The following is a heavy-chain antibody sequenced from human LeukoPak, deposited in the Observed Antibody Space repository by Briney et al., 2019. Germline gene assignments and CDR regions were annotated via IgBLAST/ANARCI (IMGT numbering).Heavy chain of an antibody. CDR3: ARIEYSSSIDP. J-gene: IGHJ5*02. D-gene: IGHD6-6*01. CDR1: GGSISSSSYY. Sequence: SETLSLTCTVSGGSISSSSYYWGWIRQPPGKGLEWIGSIYYSGSTYYNPSLKSRVTISVDTSKNQFPLKLSSVTAADTAVYYCARIEYSSSIDPWGQGTLVTVSS. V-gene: IGHV4-39*01. CDR2: IYYSGST.